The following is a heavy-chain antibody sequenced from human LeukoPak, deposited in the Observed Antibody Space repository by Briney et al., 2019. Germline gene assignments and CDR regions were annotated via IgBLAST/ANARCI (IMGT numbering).Heavy chain of an antibody. J-gene: IGHJ4*02. V-gene: IGHV4-39*07. CDR3: VRVLEDRNGFGLDD. CDR1: GGSISSSSYY. CDR2: IYHSGNT. D-gene: IGHD3-22*01. Sequence: SETLSLTCTVSGGSISSSSYYWGWIRQPPGKGLEWIGYIYHSGNTYYNPSIKSRVTISVDRSKNQFSLRLTSVTAADTAIYYCVRVLEDRNGFGLDDWGQGTLITVSS.